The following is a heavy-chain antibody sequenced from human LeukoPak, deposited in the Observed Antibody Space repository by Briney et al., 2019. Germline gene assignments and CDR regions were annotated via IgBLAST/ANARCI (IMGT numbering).Heavy chain of an antibody. CDR1: GFTFSTYA. Sequence: GGSLRRSCGASGFTFSTYAMTWVRQAPGKGLVWVSRIDGDGSSTNYADSVKGRFTISRDNAKNTLYLQMNSLRAEDTAVHYCARGYSGYFYYWGQGTLVTVSS. D-gene: IGHD5-12*01. CDR2: IDGDGSST. V-gene: IGHV3-74*01. J-gene: IGHJ4*02. CDR3: ARGYSGYFYY.